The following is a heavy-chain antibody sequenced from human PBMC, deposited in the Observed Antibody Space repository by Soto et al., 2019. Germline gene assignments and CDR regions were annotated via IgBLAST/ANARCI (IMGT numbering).Heavy chain of an antibody. V-gene: IGHV1-3*01. Sequence: QVQLVQSGAEAKKPGASVKVSCKASGYTFTSYAMHWVRQAPGQRLEWMGWINAGNGNTKYSQKFQGRVTITRDTSASTAYMELSSLRSEDTAVYYCARAGYCSGGSCSNYFDYWGQGTLVTVSS. J-gene: IGHJ4*02. CDR3: ARAGYCSGGSCSNYFDY. D-gene: IGHD2-15*01. CDR2: INAGNGNT. CDR1: GYTFTSYA.